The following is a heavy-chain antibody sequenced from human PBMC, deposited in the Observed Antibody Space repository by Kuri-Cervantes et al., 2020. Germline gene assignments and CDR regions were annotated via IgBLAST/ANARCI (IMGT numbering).Heavy chain of an antibody. CDR2: IYHSGST. J-gene: IGHJ6*03. CDR3: ARQTNYYYFYIDV. Sequence: GSLRLSCTVSGYSISSGYYWGWIRQPPGKGLEWIGSIYHSGSTSYNPSLKSRVTISVDTSKNQFSLKLSSVTAADTAVYYCARQTNYYYFYIDVWGRGTTVTVSS. V-gene: IGHV4-38-2*02. CDR1: GYSISSGYY. D-gene: IGHD1-14*01.